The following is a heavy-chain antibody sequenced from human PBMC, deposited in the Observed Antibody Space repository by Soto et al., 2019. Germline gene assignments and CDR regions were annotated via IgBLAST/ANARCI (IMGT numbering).Heavy chain of an antibody. V-gene: IGHV4-59*01. J-gene: IGHJ4*02. CDR1: TDSITYYY. CDR3: ARVGGTRGCY. CDR2: IHDSGRS. Sequence: QVRLQESGPGLVKPSETLSLTCTVSTDSITYYYWSWIRQSPGKGLEWIGYIHDSGRSNYNPSLKSRVKTSVDTSKKQSHLRLDSVTAADTAVYYCARVGGTRGCYCGQGILVTDSS. D-gene: IGHD3-16*01.